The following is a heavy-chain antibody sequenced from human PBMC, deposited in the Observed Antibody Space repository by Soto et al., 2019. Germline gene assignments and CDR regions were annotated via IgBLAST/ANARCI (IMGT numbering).Heavy chain of an antibody. CDR3: GSASDSSGYTFDY. J-gene: IGHJ4*02. CDR1: GFTFSNNA. CDR2: ISYDGSYK. V-gene: IGHV3-30-3*01. Sequence: GGSLRLSCAASGFTFSNNAIHWVRQAPGKGPEWVAAISYDGSYKYYADSVKGRFTISRDNSKNTMYLQMNSLRADDTAMYYCGSASDSSGYTFDYWGQGNLVTVSS. D-gene: IGHD3-22*01.